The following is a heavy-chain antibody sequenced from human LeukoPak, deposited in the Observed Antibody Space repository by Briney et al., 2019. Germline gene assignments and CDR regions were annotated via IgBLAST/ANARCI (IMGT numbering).Heavy chain of an antibody. J-gene: IGHJ6*03. V-gene: IGHV1-2*02. CDR2: INPNSGGT. D-gene: IGHD2-2*01. CDR1: GYTFTGYY. CDR3: ARDSDLVVPCGYYYMDV. Sequence: ASVKVSCKASGYTFTGYYMHWVRQAPGQGLEWMGWINPNSGGTNYAQKFQGRVTMTRDTSISTAYMELSRLRSDDTAVYYCARDSDLVVPCGYYYMDVWGKGTTVTVSS.